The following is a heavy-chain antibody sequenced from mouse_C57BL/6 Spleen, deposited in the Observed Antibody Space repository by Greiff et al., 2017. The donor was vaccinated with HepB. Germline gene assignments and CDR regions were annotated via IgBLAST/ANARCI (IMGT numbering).Heavy chain of an antibody. CDR2: IYPGDGDT. CDR1: GYAFSSSW. V-gene: IGHV1-82*01. Sequence: VKLVESGPELVKPGASVKISCKASGYAFSSSWMNWVKQRPGKGLEWIGRIYPGDGDTNYNGKFKGKATLTADKSSSTAYMQLSSLTSEDSAVYFCARSDYYGSSYEGWDYWGQGTTLTVSS. D-gene: IGHD1-1*01. CDR3: ARSDYYGSSYEGWDY. J-gene: IGHJ2*01.